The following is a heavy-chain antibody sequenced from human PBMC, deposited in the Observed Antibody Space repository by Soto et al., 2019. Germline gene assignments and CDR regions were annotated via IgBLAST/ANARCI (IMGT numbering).Heavy chain of an antibody. D-gene: IGHD1-1*01. V-gene: IGHV4-59*01. Sequence: SETLSLTCTVSGASISSYYWSWIRQPPGKGLEWIGYVYYSGSTNYNPSLKSRVTISVDTSKNQFSLKLSSVTAADTAMYYCTRDTTPSLWGQGTLVTVSS. CDR1: GASISSYY. CDR2: VYYSGST. J-gene: IGHJ4*02. CDR3: TRDTTPSL.